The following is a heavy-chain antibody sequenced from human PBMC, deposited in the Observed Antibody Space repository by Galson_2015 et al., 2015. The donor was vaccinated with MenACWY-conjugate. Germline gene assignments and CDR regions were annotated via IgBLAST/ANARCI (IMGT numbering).Heavy chain of an antibody. D-gene: IGHD6-6*01. V-gene: IGHV3-30*18. J-gene: IGHJ6*02. Sequence: SLRLSCAASGFTFSSYGMHWVRQAPGKGLEWVAVISYDGSNKYYADSVKGRFTISRDNSKNTLYLQMNSLRAEDTAVYYCAKDLLTSELAPAYYYYGMDVWGHATTVTVSS. CDR2: ISYDGSNK. CDR1: GFTFSSYG. CDR3: AKDLLTSELAPAYYYYGMDV.